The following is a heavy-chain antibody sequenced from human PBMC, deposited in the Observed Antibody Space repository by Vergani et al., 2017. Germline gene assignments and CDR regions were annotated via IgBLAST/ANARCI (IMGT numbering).Heavy chain of an antibody. CDR3: ASVADSSSWNAFDI. CDR2: IIPIFGTA. D-gene: IGHD6-13*01. CDR1: GGTFSSYA. J-gene: IGHJ3*02. V-gene: IGHV1-69*06. Sequence: QVQLVQSGAEVKKPGSSVKVSCKASGGTFSSYAISWVRQAPGQGLEWMGGIIPIFGTANYAQKFQGRVTITAVKSTSTAYMELSSLRSEDTAVYYCASVADSSSWNAFDIWGQGTMVTVSS.